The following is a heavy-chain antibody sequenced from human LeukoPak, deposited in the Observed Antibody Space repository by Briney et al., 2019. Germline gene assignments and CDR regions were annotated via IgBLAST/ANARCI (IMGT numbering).Heavy chain of an antibody. CDR1: GFTFSSYA. Sequence: PGGSLRLSCAASGFTFSSYAMSWVRQAPGKGLEWVSVISGSGGNTYYADSVKGRFTISRDNAKNSLYLQMNSLRAEDTAVYYCARGGLDYDSSGYYYARSPFDYWGQGTLVTVSS. D-gene: IGHD3-22*01. CDR2: ISGSGGNT. V-gene: IGHV3-23*01. J-gene: IGHJ4*02. CDR3: ARGGLDYDSSGYYYARSPFDY.